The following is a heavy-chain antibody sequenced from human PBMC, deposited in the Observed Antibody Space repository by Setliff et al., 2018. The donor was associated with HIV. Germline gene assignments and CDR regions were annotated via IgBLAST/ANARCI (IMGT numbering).Heavy chain of an antibody. CDR2: ITGSGDST. CDR1: GFTFSSYA. V-gene: IGHV3-23*01. D-gene: IGHD6-13*01. Sequence: GSLRLSCAASGFTFSSYAMTWVRQAPGKGPEWVSSITGSGDSTYYANSVKGRFTISRDSSKNTLSLQMSSLRAEDTALYYCATGGMAAAGPGGGHGLDVWGQGTTVTVSS. CDR3: ATGGMAAAGPGGGHGLDV. J-gene: IGHJ6*02.